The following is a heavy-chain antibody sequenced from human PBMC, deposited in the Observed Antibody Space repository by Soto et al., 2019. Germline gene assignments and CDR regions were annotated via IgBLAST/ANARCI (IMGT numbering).Heavy chain of an antibody. CDR3: ATGSRSSTSDAFSV. V-gene: IGHV4-59*02. J-gene: IGHJ3*01. Sequence: QVQLQESGPGLVKPSETLSLTCSVSGGSVTSYYWTWIRQPPGKGLEWIGYVFYSGNTNCNPSLQSRVTKTVDSSRDHVSLTRTSVTAAATAVYYCATGSRSSTSDAFSVWGRGTMFIVSS. CDR2: VFYSGNT. CDR1: GGSVTSYY. D-gene: IGHD2-15*01.